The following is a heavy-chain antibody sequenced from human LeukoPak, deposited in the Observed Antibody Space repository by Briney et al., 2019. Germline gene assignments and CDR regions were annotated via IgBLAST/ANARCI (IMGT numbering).Heavy chain of an antibody. Sequence: GRSLRLSCAASGFTFDDYAMHWVRQAPGKGLEWVSGISWNSVIIGYADSVKGRFTISRDNAKNSLYLRMNSLRAEDTALYYCAKGGKNYFYYFDYWGQGTLVTVSS. J-gene: IGHJ4*02. D-gene: IGHD3-16*01. CDR2: ISWNSVII. CDR3: AKGGKNYFYYFDY. V-gene: IGHV3-9*01. CDR1: GFTFDDYA.